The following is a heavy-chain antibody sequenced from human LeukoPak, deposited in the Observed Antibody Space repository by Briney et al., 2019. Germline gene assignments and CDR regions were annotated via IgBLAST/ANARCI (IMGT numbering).Heavy chain of an antibody. CDR2: IYSDGST. Sequence: GGSLRLSCAAPGFTFSSYAMSWVRQAPGKGLEWVSVIYSDGSTFYADSVKGRFTISRDNSKNTLYLQMNSLRAEDTAVYYCTNLPSYWGQGTLVTVSS. CDR3: TNLPSY. V-gene: IGHV3-66*02. CDR1: GFTFSSYA. J-gene: IGHJ4*02.